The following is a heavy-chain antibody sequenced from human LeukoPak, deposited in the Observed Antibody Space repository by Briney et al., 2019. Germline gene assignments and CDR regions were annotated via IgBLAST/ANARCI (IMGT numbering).Heavy chain of an antibody. J-gene: IGHJ4*02. CDR2: ISAYNGNT. Sequence: ASVKVSCKASGYTFTSYGISWVRQAPGQGLEWMGWISAYNGNTNYAQKLQGRVTMTTDTSTSTAYMGLRSLRSDDTAVYYCAREVYCSGGSCYPYYFDYWGQGTLVTVSS. V-gene: IGHV1-18*01. D-gene: IGHD2-15*01. CDR1: GYTFTSYG. CDR3: AREVYCSGGSCYPYYFDY.